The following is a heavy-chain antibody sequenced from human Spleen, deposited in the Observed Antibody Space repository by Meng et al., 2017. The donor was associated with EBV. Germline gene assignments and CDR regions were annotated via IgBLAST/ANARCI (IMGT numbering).Heavy chain of an antibody. CDR3: ARPFPSWQSPRLDPFGA. V-gene: IGHV4-39*01. J-gene: IGHJ5*02. Sequence: GPWRWRVSGPLLLPGHVACCCIHSFLDRGGTSRPPWRGLESMGSVHYTGSTYYSPPLQRRATLSVDTSQNQFSLRLNSVTAADTAVYSCARPFPSWQSPRLDPFGAWGQGTLVTVSS. CDR1: CCCIHSFLD. CDR2: VHYTGST. D-gene: IGHD6-19*01.